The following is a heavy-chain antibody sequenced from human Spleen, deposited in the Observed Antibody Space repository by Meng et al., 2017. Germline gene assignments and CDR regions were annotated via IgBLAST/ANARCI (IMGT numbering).Heavy chain of an antibody. Sequence: QVQVRQWLGGLLRCPETLSLTCVVSVGYFSDYYGSWIRQHPGEGLEWIGEINHSGSINYNPSLESRATISVDTSQNILSLKLSSVTAADSAVYYCARGPTTMAHDFDYWGQGTLVTVSS. CDR2: INHSGSI. V-gene: IGHV4-34*01. J-gene: IGHJ4*02. CDR3: ARGPTTMAHDFDY. CDR1: VGYFSDYY. D-gene: IGHD4-11*01.